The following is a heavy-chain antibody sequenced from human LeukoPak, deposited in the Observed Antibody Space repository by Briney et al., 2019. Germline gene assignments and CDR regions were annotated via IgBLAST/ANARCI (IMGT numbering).Heavy chain of an antibody. CDR1: GASISSYF. J-gene: IGHJ4*02. CDR3: ARKDGDY. CDR2: IYTSGST. Sequence: SETLSLTCTVSGASISSYFWTWIRQPAGKGLEWIGRIYTSGSTDYNPSLQSRVTMSLDTSRNQHPLKLSTVTAADTAVYYCARKDGDYWGQGTLVTVSS. V-gene: IGHV4-4*07.